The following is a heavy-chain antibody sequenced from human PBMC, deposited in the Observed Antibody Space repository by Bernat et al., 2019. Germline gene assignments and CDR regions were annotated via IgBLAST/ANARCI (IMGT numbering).Heavy chain of an antibody. J-gene: IGHJ4*02. CDR2: ISYDGSNK. D-gene: IGHD1-26*01. CDR3: ATAQGLQIVGATTGRQIDY. CDR1: GFIFSTYA. Sequence: QVQLVESGGGVVQPGRSLRLSCTASGFIFSTYAMHWVRQAPGKGLEWVAVISYDGSNKYYADSVKGRFTISRDNSKNTLYLQMNSLGAEDTAVYYCATAQGLQIVGATTGRQIDYWGQGTLVTVSS. V-gene: IGHV3-30*03.